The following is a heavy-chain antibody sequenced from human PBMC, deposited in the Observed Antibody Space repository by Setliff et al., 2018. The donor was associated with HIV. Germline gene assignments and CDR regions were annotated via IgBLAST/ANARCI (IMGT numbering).Heavy chain of an antibody. CDR3: AKNWGSRGIWGVFDY. J-gene: IGHJ4*02. D-gene: IGHD7-27*01. V-gene: IGHV3-23*01. CDR1: GFSLKNYA. Sequence: GGSLRLSCAASGFSLKNYAMRWVRQAPGKGLEWVSVMSGSGGSTYSADSVKGRFTISRDNSKNTLYLQMNSLRAEDTAIYYCAKNWGSRGIWGVFDYWGQGTLVTVSS. CDR2: MSGSGGST.